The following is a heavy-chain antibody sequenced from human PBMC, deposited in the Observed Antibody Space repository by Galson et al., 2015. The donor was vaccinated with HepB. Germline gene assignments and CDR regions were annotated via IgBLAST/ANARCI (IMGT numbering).Heavy chain of an antibody. J-gene: IGHJ3*02. CDR1: GYSFTSYW. Sequence: QSGAEVKKPGESLKISCKASGYSFTSYWIGWVRQMPGKGLEWMGIIYPGDLDTGDFDTRYSPSFHGQVTISADKSIRTANLQWTGLKASDTAMYYCARLSYYDRSGYYWAGFDIWGQGTMVTVYS. CDR2: IYPGDLDTGDFDT. V-gene: IGHV5-51*01. CDR3: ARLSYYDRSGYYWAGFDI. D-gene: IGHD3-22*01.